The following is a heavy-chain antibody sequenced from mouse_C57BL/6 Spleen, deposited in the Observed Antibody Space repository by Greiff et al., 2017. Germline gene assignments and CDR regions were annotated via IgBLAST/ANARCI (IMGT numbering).Heavy chain of an antibody. CDR1: GYTFTDYE. CDR2: IDPETGGT. Sequence: QVHVKQSGAELVRPGASVTLSCKASGYTFTDYEMHWVQQTPVHGLEWIGAIDPETGGTAYNQKFKGKAILTADKSSSTAYMELRSLTSEDSAVYYCTRGSNLYYAMDYWGQGTSVTVSS. D-gene: IGHD2-5*01. J-gene: IGHJ4*01. V-gene: IGHV1-15*01. CDR3: TRGSNLYYAMDY.